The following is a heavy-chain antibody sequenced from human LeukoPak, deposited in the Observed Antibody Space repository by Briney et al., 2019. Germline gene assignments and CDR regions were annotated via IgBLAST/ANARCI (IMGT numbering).Heavy chain of an antibody. Sequence: GSLRLSCAASGFTFSSYAMSWVRQPPGKELEWVGYISYSGSTNYNPSLKSRVTISVDTSKNQFSLKLSSVTAADTAVYYCARIPPLYYYDSSGYPYFDYWGQGTLVTVSS. CDR1: GFTFSSYA. D-gene: IGHD3-22*01. V-gene: IGHV4-59*01. CDR2: ISYSGST. CDR3: ARIPPLYYYDSSGYPYFDY. J-gene: IGHJ4*02.